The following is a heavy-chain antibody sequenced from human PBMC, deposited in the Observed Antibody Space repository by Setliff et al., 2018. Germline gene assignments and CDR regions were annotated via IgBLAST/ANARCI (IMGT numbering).Heavy chain of an antibody. CDR3: ARAHTWSLPNDNSGYPGWFDP. D-gene: IGHD3-22*01. Sequence: PSETLSLTCTVSDGSLSTYYWSWIRQPPGKGLEWIVNIHHSGKAYYNPSLKSRVTMSVDTSKNHVSLKLSSVTAADTAVYYCARAHTWSLPNDNSGYPGWFDPWGQGTLVTVSS. V-gene: IGHV4-59*04. CDR1: DGSLSTYY. J-gene: IGHJ5*02. CDR2: IHHSGKA.